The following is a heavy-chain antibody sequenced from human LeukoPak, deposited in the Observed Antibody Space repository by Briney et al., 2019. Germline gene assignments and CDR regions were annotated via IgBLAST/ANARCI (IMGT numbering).Heavy chain of an antibody. D-gene: IGHD4-17*01. CDR2: ISYSGST. Sequence: SETLSLTCTVSGGSISSYYWSWIRQPPGKGPEWIGYISYSGSTNYNPSLKSRVTISVDTSKNQFSLKLSSVTAADTAVYYCARRPTVTTFFDYWGQGTLVTVSS. CDR3: ARRPTVTTFFDY. CDR1: GGSISSYY. J-gene: IGHJ4*02. V-gene: IGHV4-59*01.